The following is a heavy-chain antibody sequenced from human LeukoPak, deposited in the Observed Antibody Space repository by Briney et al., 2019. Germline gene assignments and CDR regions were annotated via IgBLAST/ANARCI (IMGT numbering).Heavy chain of an antibody. CDR3: AKDQGYSSAWYSRDGFDM. CDR2: IHKTGDYT. CDR1: GFTFNNYA. Sequence: GGSLRLSCAASGFTFNNYALSWVRQAPGKGLEWVSAIHKTGDYTYYTDSVKGRFTISRDNSKNMLYLEMNSLRDEDTAIYYCAKDQGYSSAWYSRDGFDMWGQGTMVTVSS. V-gene: IGHV3-23*01. J-gene: IGHJ3*02. D-gene: IGHD6-19*01.